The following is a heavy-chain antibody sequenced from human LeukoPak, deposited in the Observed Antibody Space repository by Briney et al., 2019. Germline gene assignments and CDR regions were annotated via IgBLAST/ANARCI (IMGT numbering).Heavy chain of an antibody. CDR1: GGSISSYY. CDR2: IYYSGST. J-gene: IGHJ4*02. Sequence: ASETLSLTCTVSGGSISSYYWSWLRQPPGKGLEWIGYIYYSGSTNYNPSLKSRVTISVDTSKNQFSLKLSSVTAADTAVYYCARTHEYFDYWGQGTLVTVSS. CDR3: ARTHEYFDY. V-gene: IGHV4-59*01.